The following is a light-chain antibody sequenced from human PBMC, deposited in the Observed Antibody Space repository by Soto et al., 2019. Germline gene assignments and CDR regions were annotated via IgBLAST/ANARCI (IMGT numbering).Light chain of an antibody. V-gene: IGLV2-14*01. CDR3: SSYTNINTRACV. J-gene: IGLJ1*01. CDR2: EVT. Sequence: QSVLAQPASVSGSPGQSITISCTGTSSDVGAYDAVSWYQQHPGKAPQVIIYEVTDRPSGVSNRFSGSKSGNTASLTISGLQAEDEAEYYCSSYTNINTRACVFGTGTKVTVL. CDR1: SSDVGAYDA.